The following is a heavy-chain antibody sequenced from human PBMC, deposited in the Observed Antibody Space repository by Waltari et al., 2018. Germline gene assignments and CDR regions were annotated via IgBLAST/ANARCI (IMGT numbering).Heavy chain of an antibody. CDR1: GFTFSSYA. D-gene: IGHD6-13*01. J-gene: IGHJ6*02. V-gene: IGHV3-30*01. Sequence: QVQLVESGGGVVQPGRSLRLSCAASGFTFSSYAMHWVRQAPGKGLEGVAVISYDGSNKDYADSVKGRFTISRDNSKNTLYLQMNSLRAEDTAVYYCARDNSRDGNGMDVWGQGTTVTVSS. CDR3: ARDNSRDGNGMDV. CDR2: ISYDGSNK.